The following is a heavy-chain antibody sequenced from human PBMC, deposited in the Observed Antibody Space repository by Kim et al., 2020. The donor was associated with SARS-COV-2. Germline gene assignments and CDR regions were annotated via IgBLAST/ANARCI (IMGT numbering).Heavy chain of an antibody. J-gene: IGHJ3*02. CDR3: ARLPGGDYGDRHDAFDI. CDR2: IYPGDSDT. CDR1: GYSFTSYW. D-gene: IGHD4-17*01. V-gene: IGHV5-51*01. Sequence: GESLKISRKGSGYSFTSYWIGWVRQMPGKGLEWMGIIYPGDSDTRYSPSFQGQVTISADKSISTAYLQWSSLKASDTAMYYCARLPGGDYGDRHDAFDIWGQGTMVTVSS.